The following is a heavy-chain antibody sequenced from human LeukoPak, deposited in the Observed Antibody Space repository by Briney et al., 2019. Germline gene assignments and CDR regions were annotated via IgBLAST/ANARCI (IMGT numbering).Heavy chain of an antibody. CDR1: GYSISSGYY. Sequence: SETLSLTCTVSGYSISSGYYWGWIRQPPGKGLEWIGSIYHGGSTYYNPSLKSRVTMSVDTSKNQFSLKLSSVTAADTAVYYCAREPYGGKQGAGWFDPWGQGTLVTVSS. D-gene: IGHD4-23*01. V-gene: IGHV4-38-2*02. CDR3: AREPYGGKQGAGWFDP. J-gene: IGHJ5*02. CDR2: IYHGGST.